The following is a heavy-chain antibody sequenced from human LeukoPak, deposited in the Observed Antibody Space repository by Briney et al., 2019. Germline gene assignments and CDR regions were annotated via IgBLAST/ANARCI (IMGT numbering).Heavy chain of an antibody. CDR1: DGSFSGYY. CDR2: INSSRSI. CDR3: ARTRYFNDGMGHTDI. Sequence: SGTLSLTCAVSDGSFSGYYWTWIRQAPGKGLEWIGEINSSRSIKYNPSLKSRATISVDTSKNQFSLKLISVTAADSAVYYCARTRYFNDGMGHTDIWGEGTMVTASS. D-gene: IGHD3-22*01. V-gene: IGHV4-34*01. J-gene: IGHJ3*02.